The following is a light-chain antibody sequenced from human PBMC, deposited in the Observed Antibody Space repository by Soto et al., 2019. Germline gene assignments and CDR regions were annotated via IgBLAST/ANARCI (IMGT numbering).Light chain of an antibody. V-gene: IGKV3-15*01. Sequence: EIVMTQSPATLSVSPGERATLSCRASQSVSSYLAWYQQKPGQAPRLLIYGASTRATGIPARFSGSGSGTEFTLTISSLQSEDFTVYYCQHYNNWVGTFGGGTKWIS. CDR1: QSVSSY. J-gene: IGKJ4*01. CDR3: QHYNNWVGT. CDR2: GAS.